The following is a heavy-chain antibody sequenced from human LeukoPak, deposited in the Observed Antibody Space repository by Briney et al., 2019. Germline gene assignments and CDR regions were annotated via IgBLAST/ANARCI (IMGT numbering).Heavy chain of an antibody. CDR1: GGSFSNYC. J-gene: IGHJ4*02. CDR3: ARWHDSGRYFDY. CDR2: TCDSANT. D-gene: IGHD6-19*01. Sequence: PSETLSPTCTVSGGSFSNYCWNWMRQSPGKGLEWIGYTCDSANTYYNPSLKSRVTISVDTSKNQFSLKLTSTTAADTAVYYCARWHDSGRYFDYWGRGTSVTVSS. V-gene: IGHV4-59*01.